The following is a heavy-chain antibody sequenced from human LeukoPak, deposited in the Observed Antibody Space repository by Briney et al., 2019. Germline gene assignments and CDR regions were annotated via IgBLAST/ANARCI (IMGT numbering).Heavy chain of an antibody. CDR1: GCSISSGDYY. CDR3: AGSYDILTGYPH. CDR2: IYYSGST. D-gene: IGHD3-9*01. J-gene: IGHJ4*02. Sequence: SETLSLTCTVSGCSISSGDYYWSWIRQPPGKGLEWIEYIYYSGSTYYNPSLKSRITISVDTSKNQFSLKLSSVTAADTAVYYCAGSYDILTGYPHWGQGTLVTVSS. V-gene: IGHV4-30-4*01.